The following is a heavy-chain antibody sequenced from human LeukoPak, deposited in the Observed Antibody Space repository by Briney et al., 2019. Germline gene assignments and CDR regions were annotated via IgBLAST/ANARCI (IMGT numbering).Heavy chain of an antibody. D-gene: IGHD6-13*01. V-gene: IGHV3-30*04. CDR2: ISYDGSNK. CDR3: ARDRYSSSWSYYFDY. CDR1: GFTSSSYA. J-gene: IGHJ4*02. Sequence: QPGRSLRLSCAASGFTSSSYAMHWVRQAPGKGLEWVAVISYDGSNKYYADSVKGRFTISRDNSKNTLYLQMNSLRAEDTAVYYCARDRYSSSWSYYFDYWGQGTLVTVSS.